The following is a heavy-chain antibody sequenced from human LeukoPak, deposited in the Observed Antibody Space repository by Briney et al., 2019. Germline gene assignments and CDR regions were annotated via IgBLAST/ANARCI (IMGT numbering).Heavy chain of an antibody. CDR1: GFTFSNYL. D-gene: IGHD1-26*01. V-gene: IGHV3-7*04. CDR2: IKQDGGAT. Sequence: GGSLRLSCAASGFTFSNYLKSCVREAPGQGLESVANIKQDGGATYCGDPVKGRFTISRDNAQNSLYLQLNSLRAEDTAVYYCARDEPIVGPPNYRFDYWGQGTLVTVSS. J-gene: IGHJ4*02. CDR3: ARDEPIVGPPNYRFDY.